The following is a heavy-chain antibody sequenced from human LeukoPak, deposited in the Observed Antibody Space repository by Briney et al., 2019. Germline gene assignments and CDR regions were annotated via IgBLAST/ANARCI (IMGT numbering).Heavy chain of an antibody. V-gene: IGHV1-69*04. CDR1: GGTFSSYA. J-gene: IGHJ4*02. CDR3: ARARWSGYYQKDYYFDY. CDR2: IIPILGIA. Sequence: GASVKVSCKASGGTFSSYAISWVRQAPGQGLEWMGRIIPILGIANYAQKFQGRVTITADKSTSTAYMELSSLRSEDTAVYYCARARWSGYYQKDYYFDYWGQGTLVTVSS. D-gene: IGHD3-3*01.